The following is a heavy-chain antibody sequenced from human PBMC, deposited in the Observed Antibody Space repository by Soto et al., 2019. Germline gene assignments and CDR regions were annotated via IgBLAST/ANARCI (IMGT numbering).Heavy chain of an antibody. Sequence: QLVASGGGLIQPGESLTLSCEASGFSVTNNYMYWVRQAPGKGLEWVSLIYSGGGTHYADFMNGRFIISRDNSKNTLHLQMDKLRAEDTAIYYCARDIACSSSSCQGDNFDIWGRGTLVTVSP. CDR3: ARDIACSSSSCQGDNFDI. D-gene: IGHD2-2*01. J-gene: IGHJ3*02. V-gene: IGHV3-53*01. CDR2: IYSGGGT. CDR1: GFSVTNNY.